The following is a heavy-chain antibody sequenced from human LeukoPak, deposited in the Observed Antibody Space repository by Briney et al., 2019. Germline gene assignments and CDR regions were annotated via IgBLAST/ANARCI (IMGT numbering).Heavy chain of an antibody. Sequence: QTGGSLRLSCAASGFTFSSYAMSWVRQAPGKGLEWVSAISGSGGSTYYADSVKGRFTISRDNSKNTLYLQMNSLRAEDTAVYYCAKDNYYDSSGYYGYWGQGTLVTASS. D-gene: IGHD3-22*01. CDR3: AKDNYYDSSGYYGY. J-gene: IGHJ4*02. V-gene: IGHV3-23*01. CDR2: ISGSGGST. CDR1: GFTFSSYA.